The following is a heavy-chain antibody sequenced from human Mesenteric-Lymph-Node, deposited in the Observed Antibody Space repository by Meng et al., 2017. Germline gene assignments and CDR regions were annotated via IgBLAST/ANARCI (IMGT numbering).Heavy chain of an antibody. CDR1: GFSLSNARMG. V-gene: IGHV2-26*01. CDR2: IFSNDEK. CDR3: ARMISLDDSSSWYAYYFDY. Sequence: SGPTLVKPTETLTLTCTVSGFSLSNARMGVSWIRQPPGKALEWLAHIFSNDEKSYSTSLKSRLTISKDTSKSQVVLTMTNMDPVDTATYYCARMISLDDSSSWYAYYFDYWGQGTLVTVSS. J-gene: IGHJ4*02. D-gene: IGHD6-13*01.